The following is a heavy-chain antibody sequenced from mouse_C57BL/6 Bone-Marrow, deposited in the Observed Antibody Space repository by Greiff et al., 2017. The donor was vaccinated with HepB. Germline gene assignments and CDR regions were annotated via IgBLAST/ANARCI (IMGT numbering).Heavy chain of an antibody. CDR3: ARAGPFIYYGVYYFDY. Sequence: EVMLVESEGGLVQPGSSMKLSCTASGFTFSDYYMAWVRQVPEKGLEWVANINYDGSSTYYLDSLKSRFIISRDNAKNILYLQMSSLKSEDTATYYCARAGPFIYYGVYYFDYWGQGTTLTVSS. CDR2: INYDGSST. D-gene: IGHD2-1*01. V-gene: IGHV5-16*01. CDR1: GFTFSDYY. J-gene: IGHJ2*01.